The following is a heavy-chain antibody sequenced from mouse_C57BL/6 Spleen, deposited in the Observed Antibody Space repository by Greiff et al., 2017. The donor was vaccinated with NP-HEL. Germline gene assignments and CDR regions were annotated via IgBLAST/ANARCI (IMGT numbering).Heavy chain of an antibody. CDR3: ARGSPLLMDY. D-gene: IGHD2-1*01. J-gene: IGHJ4*01. CDR2: ISSGSSTI. CDR1: GFTFSDYG. Sequence: EVKLVESGEGLVKPGGSLKLSCAASGFTFSDYGMHWVRQAPEKGLEWVAYISSGSSTIYYADTVKGRFTISRDNAKNTLFLQMTSLRSEDTAMYYCARGSPLLMDYWGQGTSVTVSS. V-gene: IGHV5-17*01.